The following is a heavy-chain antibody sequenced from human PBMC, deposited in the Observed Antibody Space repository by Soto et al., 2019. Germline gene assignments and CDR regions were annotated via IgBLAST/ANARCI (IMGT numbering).Heavy chain of an antibody. Sequence: QVQLVQSGAEVKKPGSSVKVSCKASGGSLSNYGISWVRQAPGQGLEWMGAIIPVFGTPNYAQKLQDRVTITADESTTTVYMEVSSLTSEDTAVYYCARGDATKIVVTTYYAMDVWGQGTTVTVSS. J-gene: IGHJ6*02. CDR3: ARGDATKIVVTTYYAMDV. V-gene: IGHV1-69*12. CDR1: GGSLSNYG. CDR2: IIPVFGTP. D-gene: IGHD3-22*01.